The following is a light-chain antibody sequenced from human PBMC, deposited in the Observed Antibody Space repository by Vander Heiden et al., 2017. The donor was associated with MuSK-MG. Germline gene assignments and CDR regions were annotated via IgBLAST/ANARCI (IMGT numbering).Light chain of an antibody. CDR3: QQYDSTPRT. V-gene: IGKV4-1*01. J-gene: IGKJ1*01. Sequence: DIVMIQSPDSLAVSLGERATINCKSSQSVLYSSNNMNYLAWYQQKPGQPPKLLIYWASTRESGVPDRFSGSGSGTDFTLTISSLQAEDVAVYYCQQYDSTPRTFGQGTKVEIK. CDR1: QSVLYSSNNMNY. CDR2: WAS.